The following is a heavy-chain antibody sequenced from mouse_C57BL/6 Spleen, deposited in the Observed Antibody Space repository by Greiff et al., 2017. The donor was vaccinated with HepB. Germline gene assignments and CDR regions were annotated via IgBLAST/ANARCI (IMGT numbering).Heavy chain of an antibody. V-gene: IGHV5-16*01. Sequence: EVQRVESEGGLVQPGSSMKLSCTASGFTFSDYYMAWVRQVPEKGLEWVANINYDGSSTYYLDSLKSRFIISRDNAKNILYLQMSSLKSEDTATYYCARVITTVVAYYFDYWGQGTTLTVSS. D-gene: IGHD1-1*01. J-gene: IGHJ2*01. CDR3: ARVITTVVAYYFDY. CDR1: GFTFSDYY. CDR2: INYDGSST.